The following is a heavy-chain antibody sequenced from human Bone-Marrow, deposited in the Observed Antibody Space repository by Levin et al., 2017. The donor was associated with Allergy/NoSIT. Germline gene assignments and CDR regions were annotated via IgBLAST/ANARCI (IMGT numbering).Heavy chain of an antibody. CDR3: ARGPFCGGDCYPGANY. V-gene: IGHV1-69*13. D-gene: IGHD2-21*02. CDR1: GDTFSSNV. Sequence: SVKVSCKASGDTFSSNVITWVRQAPGQGLEWMGGIILRFGTTDYAQKLQGRVTITADESTSTVYMELSSLRSEDTAVYYCARGPFCGGDCYPGANYWGQGTLVTVSS. J-gene: IGHJ4*02. CDR2: IILRFGTT.